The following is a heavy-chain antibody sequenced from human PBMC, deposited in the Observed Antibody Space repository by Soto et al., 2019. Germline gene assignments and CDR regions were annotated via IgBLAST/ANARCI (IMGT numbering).Heavy chain of an antibody. CDR1: GFNFGVFG. CDR2: LSYEGSEE. Sequence: QVRLVESGGGVVQPGRSLRLSCAASGFNFGVFGMRWVRQAPGKGLEWLSVLSYEGSEEYYADSVRGRFTISRDNSKNTLFLQMDSLRVDDTGVYYCALTRRSSLLEVAGPGFEYWGQGTLVTVS. J-gene: IGHJ4*02. CDR3: ALTRRSSLLEVAGPGFEY. D-gene: IGHD6-19*01. V-gene: IGHV3-30*03.